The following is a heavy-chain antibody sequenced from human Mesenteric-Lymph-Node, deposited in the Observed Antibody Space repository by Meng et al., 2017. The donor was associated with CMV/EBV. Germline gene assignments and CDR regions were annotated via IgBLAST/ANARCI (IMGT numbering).Heavy chain of an antibody. V-gene: IGHV3-11*01. Sequence: GESLKISCAASGFTFSDYYMSWIRQAPGKGLGWVSYISSSGSTIYYADSVKGRFTISRDNAKNSLYLQMNSLRAEDTAVYYCARDSDRFVVVPAAILGYWGQGTLVTVSS. CDR3: ARDSDRFVVVPAAILGY. CDR1: GFTFSDYY. CDR2: ISSSGSTI. D-gene: IGHD2-2*01. J-gene: IGHJ4*02.